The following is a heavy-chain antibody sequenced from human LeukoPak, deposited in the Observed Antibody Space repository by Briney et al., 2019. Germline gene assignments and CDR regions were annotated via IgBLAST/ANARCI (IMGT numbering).Heavy chain of an antibody. Sequence: GSSVKVSCKASGGTFSSYAISWVRQAPGQGLEWMGGIIPIFGTANYAQKFQGRVTMTTDTSTNTAYMDLRSLRSDDTAIYYCARGKEGYSSSSAWFDPWGQGTLVTVSS. CDR3: ARGKEGYSSSSAWFDP. J-gene: IGHJ5*02. CDR1: GGTFSSYA. CDR2: IIPIFGTA. D-gene: IGHD6-6*01. V-gene: IGHV1-69*05.